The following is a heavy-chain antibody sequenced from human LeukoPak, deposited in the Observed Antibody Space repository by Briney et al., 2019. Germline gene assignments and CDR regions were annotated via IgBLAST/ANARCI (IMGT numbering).Heavy chain of an antibody. V-gene: IGHV3-48*03. D-gene: IGHD3-3*01. CDR2: ISSSGTIT. CDR3: AGRFLEWPDV. Sequence: GGSLRLSCAVSGVTFSNYEMNWVRQAPGKGLEWLSHISSSGTITYYADSVKGRFTISKDNAKNSLYLQMNSLRAEDTAVYYCAGRFLEWPDVWGQGTLVTVSS. J-gene: IGHJ4*02. CDR1: GVTFSNYE.